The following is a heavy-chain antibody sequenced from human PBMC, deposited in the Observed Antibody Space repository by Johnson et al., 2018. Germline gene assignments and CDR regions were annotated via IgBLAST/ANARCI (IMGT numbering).Heavy chain of an antibody. V-gene: IGHV3-7*01. CDR3: ARDNLYDYDSSAYYFGGYFQH. J-gene: IGHJ1*01. CDR1: GFSFSDYY. D-gene: IGHD3-22*01. Sequence: VQLVESGGGLVKPGGSLRLSCAASGFSFSDYYMSWVRQAPGKGLEWVANIKQDGSEKYYVDAVKGRFTISRDNAKNSLYLQMNSLGAEDTAVYYCARDNLYDYDSSAYYFGGYFQHWGQGTLVTVSS. CDR2: IKQDGSEK.